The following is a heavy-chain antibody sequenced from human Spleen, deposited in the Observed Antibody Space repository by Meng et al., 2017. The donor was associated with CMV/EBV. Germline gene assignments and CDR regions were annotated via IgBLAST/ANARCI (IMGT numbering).Heavy chain of an antibody. CDR2: IYYSGST. CDR1: GDSISSGNYY. V-gene: IGHV4-39*07. CDR3: ARHDYSNSWFDP. D-gene: IGHD4-11*01. Sequence: SETLSLTCTVSGDSISSGNYYWGWIRQPPGKGLEWIGSIYYSGSTYYNPSLKSRVTISVDTSKNQFSLKLSSVTAADTAVYYCARHDYSNSWFDPWGQGTLVTVSS. J-gene: IGHJ5*02.